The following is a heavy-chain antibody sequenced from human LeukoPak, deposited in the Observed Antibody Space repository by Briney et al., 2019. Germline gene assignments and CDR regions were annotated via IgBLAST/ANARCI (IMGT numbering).Heavy chain of an antibody. J-gene: IGHJ4*02. CDR1: GFTFSSYA. Sequence: QPGGSLRLSCAASGFTFSSYAMHWVRQAPGKGLEWVAVISYDGSNKYYADSVKGRFTISRDNSKNTLYLQMNSLRAEDTAVYYCARTLCGGDCTPSFDYWGQGTLVTVSS. CDR2: ISYDGSNK. V-gene: IGHV3-30-3*01. D-gene: IGHD2-21*02. CDR3: ARTLCGGDCTPSFDY.